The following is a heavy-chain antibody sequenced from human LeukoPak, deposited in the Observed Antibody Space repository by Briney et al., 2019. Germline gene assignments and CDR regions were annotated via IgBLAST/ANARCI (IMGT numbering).Heavy chain of an antibody. V-gene: IGHV3-30-3*01. Sequence: PGGSLRLSCAASGFTFSSYAMHWVRQAPGKGLEWVAVISYDGGNKYYADSVKGRFTISRDNSKNTLYPQMNSLRAEDTAMYYCARAVGGESYYYYYYGMDVWGQGTTVTVSS. D-gene: IGHD3-16*01. CDR3: ARAVGGESYYYYYYGMDV. CDR2: ISYDGGNK. CDR1: GFTFSSYA. J-gene: IGHJ6*02.